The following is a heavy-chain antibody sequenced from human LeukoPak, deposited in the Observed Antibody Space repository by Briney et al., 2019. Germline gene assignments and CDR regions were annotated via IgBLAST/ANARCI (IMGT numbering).Heavy chain of an antibody. D-gene: IGHD3-22*01. CDR2: ISGSGGST. J-gene: IGHJ4*02. CDR1: GLTFSSYA. V-gene: IGHV3-23*01. Sequence: PGGSLTLSCAAPGLTFSSYAMSWLRQAPGKGLEWVSAISGSGGSTYYADSVKGRFTISRDNSKNTLYLQMNSLRAEDTAVYYCAKDDYYDSSGYTQTPLSFDYWGQGTLVTVSS. CDR3: AKDDYYDSSGYTQTPLSFDY.